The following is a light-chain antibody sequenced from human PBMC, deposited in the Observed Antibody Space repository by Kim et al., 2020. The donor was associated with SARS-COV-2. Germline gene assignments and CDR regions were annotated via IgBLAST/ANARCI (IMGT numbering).Light chain of an antibody. CDR2: QDS. V-gene: IGLV3-1*01. CDR1: KLGDKY. J-gene: IGLJ2*01. CDR3: QAWDSSTAV. Sequence: VPPGQTASITCSGDKLGDKYACWYQQKPGQSPVLVIYQDSKRPSGIPERFSGSNSGNTATLTISGTQAMDEADYYCQAWDSSTAVFGGGTQLTVL.